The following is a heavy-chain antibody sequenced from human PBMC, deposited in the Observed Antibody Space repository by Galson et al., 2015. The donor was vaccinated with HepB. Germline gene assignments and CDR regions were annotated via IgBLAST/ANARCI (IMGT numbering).Heavy chain of an antibody. CDR2: ISGSSDRT. Sequence: LRLSCAASGITFSSRAMNWVRQAPGKGLEWISAISGSSDRTYYADSVRGRFTISRDNSKNTLYLQMTTLRAEDTAIYYCAKWLTNWGFTSDYWGQGSLVTVSS. D-gene: IGHD7-27*01. V-gene: IGHV3-23*01. CDR3: AKWLTNWGFTSDY. CDR1: GITFSSRA. J-gene: IGHJ4*02.